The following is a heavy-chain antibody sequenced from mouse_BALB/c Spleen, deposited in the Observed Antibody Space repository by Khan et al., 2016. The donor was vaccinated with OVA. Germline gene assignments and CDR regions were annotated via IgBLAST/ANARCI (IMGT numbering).Heavy chain of an antibody. CDR1: GYTFTDYV. CDR2: IYPGSGRT. CDR3: SRSCDGAWFAY. V-gene: IGHV1-77*01. J-gene: IGHJ3*01. Sequence: QVQLQQSGPELVKPGASVKMSCKASGYTFTDYVITWVNQRTGQGLEWIGEIYPGSGRTYYNERFKDKATLTADKSSNTAYMQLSGLTSEDSAVFCSSRSCDGAWFAYWGQGTLVTVSA.